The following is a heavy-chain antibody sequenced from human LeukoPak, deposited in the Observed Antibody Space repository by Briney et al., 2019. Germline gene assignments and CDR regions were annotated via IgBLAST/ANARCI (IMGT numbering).Heavy chain of an antibody. J-gene: IGHJ6*03. Sequence: PSQTLSLTCTVSGGSISSGGYYWRWIRQHPGKGLEWIGYIYYSGSTNYNPSLKSRVTISVDTSKNQFSLKLSSVTAADTAVYYCAKTYYDILTGYGGPYYMDVWGKGTTVTVSS. CDR3: AKTYYDILTGYGGPYYMDV. V-gene: IGHV4-31*03. CDR2: IYYSGST. CDR1: GGSISSGGYY. D-gene: IGHD3-9*01.